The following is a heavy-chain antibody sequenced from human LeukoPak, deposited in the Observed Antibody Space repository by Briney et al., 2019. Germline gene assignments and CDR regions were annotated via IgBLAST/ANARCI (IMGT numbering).Heavy chain of an antibody. V-gene: IGHV4-59*12. CDR3: ARDERVAARQSPYYYSYMDV. J-gene: IGHJ6*03. CDR2: IYYSGST. D-gene: IGHD6-6*01. CDR1: GGSISSYY. Sequence: SETLSLTCTVSGGSISSYYWSWIRQPPGKGLEWIGYIYYSGSTNYNPSLKSRVTISVDTSKNQFSLKLSSVTAADTAVYYCARDERVAARQSPYYYSYMDVWGKGTSVTVSS.